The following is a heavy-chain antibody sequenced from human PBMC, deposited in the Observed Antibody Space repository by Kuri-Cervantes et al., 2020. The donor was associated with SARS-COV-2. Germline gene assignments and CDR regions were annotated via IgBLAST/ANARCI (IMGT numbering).Heavy chain of an antibody. Sequence: GESLKISCSASGFTFSSYAMHWVRQAPGKGLEYVSAISSNGGSTYYADSVKGRFTISRDNSKNTLYLQMSSLRAEDTAVYYCVKDRSGSGGYYYYFDYWGQGTLVTVSS. V-gene: IGHV3-64D*08. CDR3: VKDRSGSGGYYYYFDY. J-gene: IGHJ4*02. CDR2: ISSNGGST. CDR1: GFTFSSYA. D-gene: IGHD3-10*01.